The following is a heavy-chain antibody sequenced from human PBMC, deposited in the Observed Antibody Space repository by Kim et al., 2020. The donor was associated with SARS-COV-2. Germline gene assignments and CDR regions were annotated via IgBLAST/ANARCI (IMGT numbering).Heavy chain of an antibody. Sequence: GGSLRLSCAASGFTFSGPTMHWVRQASGKGLEWVGRIRSKANNNDTADAASGRNRITRDRDDSKNTAYLQMHRAETEDTAVYYCTRVSPIPGCWYDACD. CDR2: IRSKANNNDT. V-gene: IGHV3-73*01. CDR3: TRVSPIPGCWYDACD. D-gene: IGHD6-13*01. CDR1: GFTFSGPT. J-gene: IGHJ3*02.